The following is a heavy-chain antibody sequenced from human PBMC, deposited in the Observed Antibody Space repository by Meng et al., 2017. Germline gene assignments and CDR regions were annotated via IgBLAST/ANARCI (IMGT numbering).Heavy chain of an antibody. D-gene: IGHD3-10*01. CDR1: GYTFTSYA. Sequence: VAWVQAGSELKKPGASVKVACKASGYTFTSYAMNWGRQAPGKGVEWMGWINPNPGNPTYAQGFTGRFVFSLDTSVSTAYLQISSLKAEDTAVYYCARGRVYYYGSGQSVDYWGQGTLVTVSS. CDR2: INPNPGNP. V-gene: IGHV7-4-1*02. CDR3: ARGRVYYYGSGQSVDY. J-gene: IGHJ4*02.